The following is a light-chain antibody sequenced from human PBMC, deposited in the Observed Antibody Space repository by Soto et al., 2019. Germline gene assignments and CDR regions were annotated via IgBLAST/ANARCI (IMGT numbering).Light chain of an antibody. CDR1: SSNLGAGHD. J-gene: IGLJ2*01. V-gene: IGLV1-40*01. CDR3: QSYDSSRSGYVV. CDR2: GNS. Sequence: QSVLTQPPSVSGAPGQRVTISCTGSSSNLGAGHDVHWYQQLPGPAPKLLIYGNSNRPSGVPDRFSGSKSGTSASLAIAGLQAEDEADYYCQSYDSSRSGYVVFGGGTKLTVL.